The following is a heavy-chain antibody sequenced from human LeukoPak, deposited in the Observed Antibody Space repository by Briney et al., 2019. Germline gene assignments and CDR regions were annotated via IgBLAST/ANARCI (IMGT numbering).Heavy chain of an antibody. Sequence: PSETLSLTCAVYGGSFSGYYWSWIRQPPGKGLEWIGEINHSGSTNYNPSLKSRVTISVDTSKNQFSLKLSSVTAADTAVYYCARGRSSSWSYWGIYYYYGMDVWGQGTTVTVSS. CDR1: GGSFSGYY. V-gene: IGHV4-34*01. CDR3: ARGRSSSWSYWGIYYYYGMDV. J-gene: IGHJ6*02. CDR2: INHSGST. D-gene: IGHD6-13*01.